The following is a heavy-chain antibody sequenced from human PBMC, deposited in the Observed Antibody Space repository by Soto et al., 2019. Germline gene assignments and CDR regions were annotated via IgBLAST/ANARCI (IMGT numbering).Heavy chain of an antibody. CDR3: ARAWRYCSGGSCYWFDP. Sequence: PSETLSLTCAVYGGSFSGYYWSWIRQPPGKGLEWIGGIYYSGSTYYNPSLKSRVTISVDTSKNQFSLKLSSVTAADTAVYYCARAWRYCSGGSCYWFDPWGQGTLVTVSS. CDR2: IYYSGST. CDR1: GGSFSGYY. D-gene: IGHD2-15*01. J-gene: IGHJ5*02. V-gene: IGHV4-34*01.